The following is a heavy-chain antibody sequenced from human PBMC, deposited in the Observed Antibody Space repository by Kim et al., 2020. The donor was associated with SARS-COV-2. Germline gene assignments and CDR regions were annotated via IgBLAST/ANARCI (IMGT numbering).Heavy chain of an antibody. CDR1: GFTFSSYA. V-gene: IGHV3-23*01. D-gene: IGHD3-3*01. Sequence: GGSLRLSCAASGFTFSSYAMSWVRQAPGKGLEWVSAISGSGGSTYYADSVKGRFTISRDNSKNTLYLQMNSLRAEDTAVYYFAKVLRFLELDEGEVWGQGTTVTVSS. CDR3: AKVLRFLELDEGEV. CDR2: ISGSGGST. J-gene: IGHJ6*02.